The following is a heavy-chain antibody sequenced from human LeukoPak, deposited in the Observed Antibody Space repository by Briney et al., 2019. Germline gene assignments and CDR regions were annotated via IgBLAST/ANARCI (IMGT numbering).Heavy chain of an antibody. CDR1: GFTFDDYG. J-gene: IGHJ4*02. CDR2: ISSSSSYI. V-gene: IGHV3-21*01. D-gene: IGHD4-17*01. Sequence: GGSLRLSCAASGFTFDDYGMSWVRQAPGKGLEWVSSISSSSSYIYYADSVKGRFTISRDNAKNSLYLQMNSLRAEDTAVYYCARASGSTVMGYFDYWGQGTLVTVSS. CDR3: ARASGSTVMGYFDY.